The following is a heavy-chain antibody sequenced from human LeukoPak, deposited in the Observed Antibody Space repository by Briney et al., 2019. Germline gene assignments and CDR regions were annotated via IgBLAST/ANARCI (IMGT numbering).Heavy chain of an antibody. CDR1: GGSISSSSHY. CDR3: ARSTMVRGVISNLDY. J-gene: IGHJ4*02. Sequence: SETLSLTCTVSGGSISSSSHYWGWIRQPPGKGLEWIGSIYYSGNTHYNPSLKSRVTISVDRSKNQFTLKLTSVTAADTAVYYCARSTMVRGVISNLDYWGQGTLVTVSS. D-gene: IGHD3-10*01. V-gene: IGHV4-39*01. CDR2: IYYSGNT.